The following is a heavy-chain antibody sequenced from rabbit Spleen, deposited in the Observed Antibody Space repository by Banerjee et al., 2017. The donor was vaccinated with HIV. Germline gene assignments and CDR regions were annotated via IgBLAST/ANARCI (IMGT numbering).Heavy chain of an antibody. J-gene: IGHJ4*01. D-gene: IGHD1-1*01. CDR1: GFSFSSSYD. CDR2: IYTGDDTT. Sequence: QEQLVESGGGLVQPEGSLTLTCKASGFSFSSSYDMCWVRQAPGKGLEWIGCIYTGDDTTYYASWAKGRFTISRTSSTTVTLQMTSLTAADTATYFCARDADDSGNGHYREFSLWGPGTLVTVS. CDR3: ARDADDSGNGHYREFSL. V-gene: IGHV1S45*01.